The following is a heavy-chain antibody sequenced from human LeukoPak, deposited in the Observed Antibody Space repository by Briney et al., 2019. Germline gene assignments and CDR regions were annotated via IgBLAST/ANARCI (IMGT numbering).Heavy chain of an antibody. V-gene: IGHV4-38-2*02. CDR2: IYHSGST. CDR3: ARAVMMRGQNHLHYFDY. J-gene: IGHJ4*02. D-gene: IGHD3-16*01. Sequence: SETLSLTCTVSGYSISSGYYWGWIRQPPGKGLEWIGSIYHSGSTYYNPSLKSRVTISVDTSKNQFSLKLSSVTAADTAVYYCARAVMMRGQNHLHYFDYWGQGTLVTVSS. CDR1: GYSISSGYY.